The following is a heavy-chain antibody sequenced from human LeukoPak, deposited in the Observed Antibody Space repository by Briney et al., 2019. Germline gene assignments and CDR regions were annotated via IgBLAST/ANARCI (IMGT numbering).Heavy chain of an antibody. CDR3: ARERCGGDCYSEDAFDI. CDR1: GFTFSSYG. D-gene: IGHD2-21*02. V-gene: IGHV3-30*03. CDR2: ISYDGSNK. Sequence: GGSLRLSCAASGFTFSSYGMHWVRQAPGKGLEWVAVISYDGSNKYYADSVKGRFTISRDNSKNTLYLQMNSLRAEDTAVYYCARERCGGDCYSEDAFDIWGQGTMVTVSS. J-gene: IGHJ3*02.